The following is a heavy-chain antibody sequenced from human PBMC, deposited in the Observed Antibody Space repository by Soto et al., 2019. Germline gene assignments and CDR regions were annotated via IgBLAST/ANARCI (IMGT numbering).Heavy chain of an antibody. CDR2: ISGSGGST. J-gene: IGHJ4*02. D-gene: IGHD6-6*01. CDR1: GFTFSSYA. V-gene: IGHV3-23*01. CDR3: AKDLYVYSSSSCFDY. Sequence: PGGSLRLSCAASGFTFSSYAMSWVRQAPRKGLEWVSAISGSGGSTYYADSVKGRFTISRDNSKNTLYLQMNSLRAEDTAVYYCAKDLYVYSSSSCFDYWGQGTLVTVSS.